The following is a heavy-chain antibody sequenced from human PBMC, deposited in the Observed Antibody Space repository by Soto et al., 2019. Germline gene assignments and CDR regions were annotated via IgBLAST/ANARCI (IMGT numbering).Heavy chain of an antibody. CDR1: GFTFSSYG. J-gene: IGHJ4*02. CDR3: ARASFQMDSFDL. V-gene: IGHV3-33*01. CDR2: IWYDGNNK. D-gene: IGHD2-2*03. Sequence: PGGSLRLSCGASGFTFSSYGMHWVRQAPGKGLEWVGIIWYDGNNKYYGDAVKGRFTISRDISKNTLYLQMNSLRAEDTAIYYCARASFQMDSFDLWGQGTLVTVSS.